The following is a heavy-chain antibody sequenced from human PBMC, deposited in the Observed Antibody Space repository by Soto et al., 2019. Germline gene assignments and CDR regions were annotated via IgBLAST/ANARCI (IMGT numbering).Heavy chain of an antibody. D-gene: IGHD3-10*01. CDR1: GGSISSSSYY. J-gene: IGHJ6*02. CDR2: IYYSGST. CDR3: AREVRGVIPGVGYGMDV. V-gene: IGHV4-39*02. Sequence: QLQLQESGPGLVKPSETLSLTCTVSGGSISSSSYYWGWIRQPPGKGLEWIGSIYYSGSTYYNPSLKSRVTISVDTSKNQFSLKLSSVTAADTAVYYCAREVRGVIPGVGYGMDVWGQGTTVTVSS.